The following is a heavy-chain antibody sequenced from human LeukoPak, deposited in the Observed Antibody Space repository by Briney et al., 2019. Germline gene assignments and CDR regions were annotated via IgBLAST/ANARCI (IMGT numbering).Heavy chain of an antibody. V-gene: IGHV4-30-4*07. J-gene: IGHJ6*03. Sequence: SETLSLTCAVSGGSISSGGYSWTWIRQPPGKGLECIGHIYYSGTTYYNPSLKSRVTISLDTSKNQFSLRLTSVTAADTAVYYCARGSSSWLDYFIDVWAKGTTVTVSS. CDR3: ARGSSSWLDYFIDV. CDR2: IYYSGTT. D-gene: IGHD6-13*01. CDR1: GGSISSGGYS.